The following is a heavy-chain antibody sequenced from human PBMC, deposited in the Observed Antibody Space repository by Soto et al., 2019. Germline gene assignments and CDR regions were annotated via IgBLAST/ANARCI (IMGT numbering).Heavy chain of an antibody. CDR3: ARDIWGYRSSSIPPGGYYYCGMDV. CDR1: GGSVSSGSYY. J-gene: IGHJ6*02. CDR2: IYYSGST. Sequence: QVQLQESGPGLVKPSETLSLTCTVSGGSVSSGSYYWSWIRQPPGKGLEWIGYIYYSGSTNYNPSVNSRVTLSVDTSKNQSALTLSSLTAADTAVYYCARDIWGYRSSSIPPGGYYYCGMDVWGQGTTVTVSS. V-gene: IGHV4-61*01. D-gene: IGHD6-6*01.